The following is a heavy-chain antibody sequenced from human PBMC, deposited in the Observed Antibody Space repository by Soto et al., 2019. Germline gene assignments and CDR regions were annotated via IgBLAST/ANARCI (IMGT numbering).Heavy chain of an antibody. CDR2: INPNSGGT. CDR3: ARDRRISSGWRRGMDV. CDR1: GYTFTGYY. Sequence: ASVKVSCKASGYTFTGYYMHWVRQAPGQGLEWMGWINPNSGGTNYAQKFQGRVTMTRDTSISTAYMELSRLRSDDTAVYYCARDRRISSGWRRGMDVWGQRTTVTVSS. J-gene: IGHJ6*02. V-gene: IGHV1-2*02. D-gene: IGHD6-19*01.